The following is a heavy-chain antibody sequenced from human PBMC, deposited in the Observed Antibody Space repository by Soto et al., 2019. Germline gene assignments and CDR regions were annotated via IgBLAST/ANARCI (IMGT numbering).Heavy chain of an antibody. Sequence: QLQLRESGPGLVKPSETLSLTCTASGGSVNGCVGGFYYCRWIRQPPGKGLEWVGYIYDSRSTYYHPALNSQVTISVDTAKNQFPLRLCSVTAAATAVYYCVREVIPLTTDYYFDLWGRATPVTVSS. CDR3: VREVIPLTTDYYFDL. V-gene: IGHV4-30-4*01. D-gene: IGHD4-17*01. CDR2: IYDSRST. J-gene: IGHJ2*01. CDR1: GGSVNGCVGGFYY.